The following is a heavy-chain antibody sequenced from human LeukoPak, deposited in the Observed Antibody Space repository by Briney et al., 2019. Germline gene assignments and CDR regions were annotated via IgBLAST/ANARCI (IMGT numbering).Heavy chain of an antibody. CDR2: ISSSGSTI. J-gene: IGHJ4*02. CDR3: ARSEYCGGDYCAPYYFDY. Sequence: GGSLRLSCAASGFTFSSYEMNWVRQAPGKGLEWVSYISSSGSTIYYADSVKGRFTISRDNAKNSLYLQMNSLRAEDTAVYYCARSEYCGGDYCAPYYFDYWGQGTLVTVSS. CDR1: GFTFSSYE. D-gene: IGHD2-21*02. V-gene: IGHV3-48*03.